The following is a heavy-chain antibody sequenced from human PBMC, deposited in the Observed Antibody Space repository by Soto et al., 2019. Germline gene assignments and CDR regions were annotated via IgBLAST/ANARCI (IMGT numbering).Heavy chain of an antibody. Sequence: PSETLSLTCSDSDGSISSYYWSWIRQPPGKGLEWVSGIGGSGRTTYYADSVKGWFTISRDNSNNTLFLQMNSLRAEDTAVYYCAKSRYSDSSGDFYDYWGQGTLVTVSS. CDR1: DGSISSYY. J-gene: IGHJ4*02. V-gene: IGHV3-23*01. D-gene: IGHD3-22*01. CDR2: IGGSGRTT. CDR3: AKSRYSDSSGDFYDY.